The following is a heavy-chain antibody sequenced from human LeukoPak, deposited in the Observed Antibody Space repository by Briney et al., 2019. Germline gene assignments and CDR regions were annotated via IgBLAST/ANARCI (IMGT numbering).Heavy chain of an antibody. CDR2: INPNSGGT. CDR1: GYTFTGYY. V-gene: IGHV1-2*02. Sequence: ASVKVSCKASGYTFTGYYMHWVRQAPGQGLEWMGWINPNSGGTNYAQKFQGRVTMTRDTSISTAYMELSRLRSDDTAVYYCARDSWFGELPGTYYYGMDVWGQGTTVTVSS. D-gene: IGHD3-10*01. CDR3: ARDSWFGELPGTYYYGMDV. J-gene: IGHJ6*02.